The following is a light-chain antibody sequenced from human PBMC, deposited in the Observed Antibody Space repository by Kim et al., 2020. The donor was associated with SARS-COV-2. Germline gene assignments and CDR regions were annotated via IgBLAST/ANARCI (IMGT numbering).Light chain of an antibody. CDR3: QQSHTAPLLT. CDR1: QSIITY. J-gene: IGKJ4*01. V-gene: IGKV1-39*01. Sequence: DIQMTQSPSSLAASVGDRVTIACRASQSIITYLNWYQQKPGKAPKLLIYAASRLQSGVPSRFSGSGSGTDFTLTISSLQPEDFATYYCQQSHTAPLLTFGGGTKLEI. CDR2: AAS.